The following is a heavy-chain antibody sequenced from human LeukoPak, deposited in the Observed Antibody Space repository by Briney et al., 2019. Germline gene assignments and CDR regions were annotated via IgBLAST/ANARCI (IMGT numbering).Heavy chain of an antibody. CDR3: AIRRCTNGVCYPYYFDY. CDR1: GYSFTSYW. D-gene: IGHD2-8*01. CDR2: IYPGDSDT. Sequence: GESLKISCKGSGYSFTSYWIGWVRQMPGKGLEWMGIIYPGDSDTRYSPSFQGQVTISADKSISTAYLQWSSLKASDTAMYYCAIRRCTNGVCYPYYFDYWGQGTLVTVSS. V-gene: IGHV5-51*01. J-gene: IGHJ4*02.